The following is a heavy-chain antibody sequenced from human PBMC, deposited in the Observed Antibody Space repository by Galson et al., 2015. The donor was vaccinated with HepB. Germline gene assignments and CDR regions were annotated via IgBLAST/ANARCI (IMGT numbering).Heavy chain of an antibody. Sequence: SLRLSCAASGFTFSSYSMNWVRQAPGKGLEWVSSISSSSSYIYYADSVKGRFTISRDNAKNSLYLQMNSLRAEDTAVYYCASRIRHPGIAVAGPILQSDYWGQGTLVTVSS. CDR3: ASRIRHPGIAVAGPILQSDY. J-gene: IGHJ4*02. V-gene: IGHV3-21*01. CDR1: GFTFSSYS. CDR2: ISSSSSYI. D-gene: IGHD6-19*01.